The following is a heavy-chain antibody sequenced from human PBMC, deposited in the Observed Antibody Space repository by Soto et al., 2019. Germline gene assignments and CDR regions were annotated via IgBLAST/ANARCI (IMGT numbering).Heavy chain of an antibody. V-gene: IGHV3-11*06. D-gene: IGHD1-26*01. CDR3: ARDRGGSYPRGWFDP. Sequence: PGGSLRLSCAASGFTFSDYYMSWIRQAPGKGLEWVSYISSSSSYTNYADSVKGRFTISRDNAKNSLYLQMNSLRAEDTAVYYCARDRGGSYPRGWFDPWGQGTLVTVSS. CDR1: GFTFSDYY. J-gene: IGHJ5*02. CDR2: ISSSSSYT.